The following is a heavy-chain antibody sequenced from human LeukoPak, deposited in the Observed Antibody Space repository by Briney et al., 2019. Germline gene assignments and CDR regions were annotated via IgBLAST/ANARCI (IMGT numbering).Heavy chain of an antibody. Sequence: GGSLRLSCAASGFTFSSYSMNWVHQAPGKGLDWVSYISGTSSTMHYADSVKGRFTISRDNAKNSLYLQMNSLRAEDTAVYYCARVEWEGPHPTLNYWGQGTLVTVSS. CDR2: ISGTSSTM. CDR1: GFTFSSYS. CDR3: ARVEWEGPHPTLNY. J-gene: IGHJ4*02. V-gene: IGHV3-48*04. D-gene: IGHD1-26*01.